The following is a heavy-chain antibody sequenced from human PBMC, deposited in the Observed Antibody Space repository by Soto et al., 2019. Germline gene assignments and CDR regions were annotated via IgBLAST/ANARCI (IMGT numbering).Heavy chain of an antibody. CDR2: ISGRGTTT. V-gene: IGHV3-48*02. D-gene: IGHD2-2*01. CDR3: ARLGYCSSAPCQYYFYYYGMDV. J-gene: IGHJ6*02. CDR1: GFIFGSYS. Sequence: LRLSCEASGFIFGSYSMNWVRQAPGKGLEWVSFISGRGTTTYYADSVRGRFTVSRDNAKNSLSLEVNSLRDEDTAVYYCARLGYCSSAPCQYYFYYYGMDVWGQGTTVTVYS.